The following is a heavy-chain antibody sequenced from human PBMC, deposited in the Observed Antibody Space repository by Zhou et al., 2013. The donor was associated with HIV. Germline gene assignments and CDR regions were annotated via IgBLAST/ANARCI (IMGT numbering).Heavy chain of an antibody. Sequence: QVQLVQSGAEVKKPGASVKVSCKASGYTFTGYYIHWVRQAPGQGLEWMGWINPNSGGTNYAQKFQGRVTMTRDTSISTAYMELSRLRSDDTAVYYCARERQKWARDYHFDYWGQGTLVTVSS. J-gene: IGHJ4*02. CDR1: GYTFTGYY. V-gene: IGHV1-2*02. CDR2: INPNSGGT. CDR3: ARERQKWARDYHFDY. D-gene: IGHD4-17*01.